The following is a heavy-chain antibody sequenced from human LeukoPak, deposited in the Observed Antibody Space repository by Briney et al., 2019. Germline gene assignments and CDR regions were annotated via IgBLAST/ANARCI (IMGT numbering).Heavy chain of an antibody. D-gene: IGHD2-2*02. Sequence: SETLSLTCTVSGVSSSSSSYYWGWIRQPPGKRLEWIGSIYYTGSIYYNPSLKSRITMSEDKSKNQFPLKLSSVTAADTAVYYCARQNPYTTSSFFYYMDVWGKGTTVTVSS. J-gene: IGHJ6*03. CDR2: IYYTGSI. CDR1: GVSSSSSSYY. CDR3: ARQNPYTTSSFFYYMDV. V-gene: IGHV4-39*01.